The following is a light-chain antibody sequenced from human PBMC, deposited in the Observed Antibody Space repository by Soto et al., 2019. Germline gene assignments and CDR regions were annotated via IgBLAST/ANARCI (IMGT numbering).Light chain of an antibody. CDR1: QSISRW. V-gene: IGKV1-5*01. CDR3: HQYKSPWT. J-gene: IGKJ1*01. Sequence: DNQMTQSPSTLSASVGDRVTITCRASQSISRWLAWYQQKPGKATKLLIYDASSLTSGVPSRFSGSGSGTEFTLTISSLQPDDSATYYCHQYKSPWTFGQGTKVEIK. CDR2: DAS.